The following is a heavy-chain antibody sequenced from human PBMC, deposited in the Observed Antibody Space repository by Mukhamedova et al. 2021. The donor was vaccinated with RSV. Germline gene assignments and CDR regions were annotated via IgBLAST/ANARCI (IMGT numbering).Heavy chain of an antibody. V-gene: IGHV3-9*01. CDR2: INWNSNSI. Sequence: HWVRQVPGQGLEWVSVINWNSNSIAYADSVKGRFTISRDNAKNSLYLEMGSLRTEDTALYFCAKDNDDYGTYFDSWGQGTLVTVS. CDR3: AKDNDDYGTYFDS. D-gene: IGHD4-17*01. J-gene: IGHJ4*02.